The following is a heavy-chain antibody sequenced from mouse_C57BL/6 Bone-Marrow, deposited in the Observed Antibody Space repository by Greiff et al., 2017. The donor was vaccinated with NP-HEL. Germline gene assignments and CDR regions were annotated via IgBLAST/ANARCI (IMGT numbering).Heavy chain of an antibody. Sequence: QVTLKESGAELVRPGASVTLSCKASGYTFTDYEMHWVKQTPVHGLEWIGAIDPETGGTAYNQKFKGKAILTADKSSSTAYMELRSLTSEDSAVYYCTREGIITTVVASYYYAMDYWGQGTSVTVSS. D-gene: IGHD1-1*01. CDR3: TREGIITTVVASYYYAMDY. V-gene: IGHV1-15*01. J-gene: IGHJ4*01. CDR1: GYTFTDYE. CDR2: IDPETGGT.